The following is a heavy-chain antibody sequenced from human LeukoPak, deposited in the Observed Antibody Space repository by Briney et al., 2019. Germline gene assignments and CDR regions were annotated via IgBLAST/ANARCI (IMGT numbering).Heavy chain of an antibody. CDR3: AKDMGYPSLYDSSGYSAFDI. D-gene: IGHD3-22*01. J-gene: IGHJ3*02. Sequence: GGSLRLSCAASGFTFDDYAMHWVRQAPGKGLEWVSGISWNSGSIGYADSVKGRFTISRDNAKNSLYLQMNSLRAEDTALYYCAKDMGYPSLYDSSGYSAFDIWGQGTMVTVSS. CDR2: ISWNSGSI. CDR1: GFTFDDYA. V-gene: IGHV3-9*01.